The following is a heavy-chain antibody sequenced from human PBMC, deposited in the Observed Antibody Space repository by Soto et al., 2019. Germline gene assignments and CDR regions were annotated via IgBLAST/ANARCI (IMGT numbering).Heavy chain of an antibody. Sequence: EVQLVGSGGGLVQPGGSLRLSCVASGFTFRTYWMTWVRQAPGKRLEWVANIKQDGSEKYYVDPVRGRFAISRDNAKDSLYLQMNSLRVEDTAVYYCARDGLYCTYANCRGDAYDVWDQGTMVTVSS. CDR3: ARDGLYCTYANCRGDAYDV. V-gene: IGHV3-7*04. D-gene: IGHD2-8*01. CDR2: IKQDGSEK. J-gene: IGHJ3*01. CDR1: GFTFRTYW.